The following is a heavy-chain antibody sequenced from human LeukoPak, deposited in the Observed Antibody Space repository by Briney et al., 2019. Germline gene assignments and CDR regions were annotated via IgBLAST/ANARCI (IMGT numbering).Heavy chain of an antibody. J-gene: IGHJ4*02. D-gene: IGHD3-10*01. CDR1: GGSISSGGYY. CDR2: IYYSGST. CDR3: ARNMYGSGSYFDY. V-gene: IGHV4-31*03. Sequence: SETLSLTCTVSGGSISSGGYYWSWIRQHPGKGLEWIGYIYYSGSTYYNPSLKSRVTISVDTSKNRFSLKLSSVTAADTAVYYCARNMYGSGSYFDYWGQGTLVTVSS.